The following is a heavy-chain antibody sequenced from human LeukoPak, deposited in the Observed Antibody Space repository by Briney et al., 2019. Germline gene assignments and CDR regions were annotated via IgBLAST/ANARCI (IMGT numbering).Heavy chain of an antibody. V-gene: IGHV1-18*01. CDR2: ISAYNGNT. D-gene: IGHD3-3*01. J-gene: IGHJ6*02. Sequence: ASVKVSCKASGYTFTSYGISWVRQAPGQGLEWMGWISAYNGNTNYAQKLQGRVTMTTDTSTSTAYMELRSLRSDDTAVYYCARVGDFWSGYLSYYYYYYGMDVWGQGTTVTVSS. CDR1: GYTFTSYG. CDR3: ARVGDFWSGYLSYYYYYYGMDV.